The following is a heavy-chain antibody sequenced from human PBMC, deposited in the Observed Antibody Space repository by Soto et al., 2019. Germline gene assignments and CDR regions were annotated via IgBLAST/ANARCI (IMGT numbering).Heavy chain of an antibody. CDR2: ISGSGGST. J-gene: IGHJ1*01. D-gene: IGHD3-10*01. Sequence: EVQLLESGGGLVQPGGSLRLSCAASGFTFSSYAMSWVRQAPGKGLEWVSAISGSGGSTYYADSMKGRFTISRDNSKNTLYLQMNSLRAEDTAVYYCAKSLVSGSYYPVTEYFQHWGQGTLVTVSS. CDR3: AKSLVSGSYYPVTEYFQH. V-gene: IGHV3-23*01. CDR1: GFTFSSYA.